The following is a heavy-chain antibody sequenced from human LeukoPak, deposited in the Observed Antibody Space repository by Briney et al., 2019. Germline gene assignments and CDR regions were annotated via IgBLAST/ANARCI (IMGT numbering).Heavy chain of an antibody. D-gene: IGHD3-22*01. V-gene: IGHV4-4*07. CDR2: IYTSGST. J-gene: IGHJ4*02. CDR3: ARARVADYYDSSGYYYVFDY. CDR1: GGSISSYY. Sequence: PSETLSLTCTVSGGSISSYYWSWIRQPAGKGLESIGRIYTSGSTNYNPSLKSRVTMSVDTSKNQFSLKLSSVTTADTAVYYCARARVADYYDSSGYYYVFDYWGQGTLVTVSS.